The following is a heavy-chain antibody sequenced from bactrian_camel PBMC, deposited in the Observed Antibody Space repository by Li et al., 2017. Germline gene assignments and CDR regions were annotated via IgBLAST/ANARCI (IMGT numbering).Heavy chain of an antibody. D-gene: IGHD1*01. CDR3: AARSGKCVNWLGFGY. Sequence: QVQLVESGGGSVQAGGSLRLSCAASGLSFSNMCMGWFRQVPGKEREGVARIGYLDSVVYADSVKGRFTISKDWGALHVYLQMTSLKVEDTAMYYCAARSGKCVNWLGFGYWGQGTQVTVS. J-gene: IGHJ6*01. V-gene: IGHV3S63*01. CDR1: GLSFSNMC. CDR2: IGYLDSV.